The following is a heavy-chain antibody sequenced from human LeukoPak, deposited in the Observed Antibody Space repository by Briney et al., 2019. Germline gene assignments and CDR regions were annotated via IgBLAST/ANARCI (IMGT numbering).Heavy chain of an antibody. CDR2: IYYDEST. D-gene: IGHD1-14*01. Sequence: SETLSLTCTVSGGFISSSSYYWGWIRQPPGKGLEWIGSIYYDESTYYNPSLKSRVTISVDTSKNQFSLKLSSVTAADTAVYYCARRYNRAVDYWGQGTLVTVSS. J-gene: IGHJ4*02. CDR3: ARRYNRAVDY. CDR1: GGFISSSSYY. V-gene: IGHV4-39*07.